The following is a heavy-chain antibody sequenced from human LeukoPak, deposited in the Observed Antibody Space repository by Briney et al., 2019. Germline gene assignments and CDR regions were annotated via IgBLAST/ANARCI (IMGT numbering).Heavy chain of an antibody. CDR2: ISWNSGSI. CDR3: ARVGITIFGVVIRYYYYYMDV. D-gene: IGHD3-3*01. V-gene: IGHV3-9*01. J-gene: IGHJ6*03. Sequence: GGSLRLSCAASGFTFSSYAMSWVRQAPGKGLEWVSGISWNSGSIGYADSVKGRFTISRDNAKNSLYLQMNSLRAEDTAVYYCARVGITIFGVVIRYYYYYMDVWGKGTTVTVS. CDR1: GFTFSSYA.